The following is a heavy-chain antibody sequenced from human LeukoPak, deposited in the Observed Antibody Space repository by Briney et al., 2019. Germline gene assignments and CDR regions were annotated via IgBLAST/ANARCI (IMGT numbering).Heavy chain of an antibody. Sequence: GRSLRLSCAASGFTFSSYGMHWVRQAPGKGLEWVAVISYDGSNKYYADSVKGRFTVSRANSKNTLYLQMNSLRAEDTAVYYCAQATDGMDVWGQGTTVTVSS. CDR2: ISYDGSNK. CDR3: AQATDGMDV. V-gene: IGHV3-30*03. J-gene: IGHJ6*02. CDR1: GFTFSSYG.